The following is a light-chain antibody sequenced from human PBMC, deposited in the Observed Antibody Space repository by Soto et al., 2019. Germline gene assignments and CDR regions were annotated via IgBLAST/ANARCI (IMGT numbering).Light chain of an antibody. CDR1: QSVSSN. V-gene: IGKV3-15*01. Sequence: EIVMTQSPVTLSVSPGERATLSCMASQSVSSNLAWYQQKPGQAPSLLIYGAFTRPTGIPTRFSGSGSGTEFTLTISSLQSEDFATYYCQQYNDWSLTFGQGTKVDIK. J-gene: IGKJ1*01. CDR3: QQYNDWSLT. CDR2: GAF.